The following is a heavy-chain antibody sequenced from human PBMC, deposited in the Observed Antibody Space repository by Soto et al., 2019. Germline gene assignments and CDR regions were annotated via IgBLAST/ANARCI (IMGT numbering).Heavy chain of an antibody. J-gene: IGHJ3*02. Sequence: LRLSCEASGFQFNAYGMHWVRQAPGNGLEWVAVISFDGSNQYYEESVKGRFTISRDNSKNTLYLQMDSLRAEDTAVYFCVKAGTMAGTGTTPRSFDIWGRGTMVTVSS. CDR1: GFQFNAYG. D-gene: IGHD1-1*01. CDR2: ISFDGSNQ. V-gene: IGHV3-30*18. CDR3: VKAGTMAGTGTTPRSFDI.